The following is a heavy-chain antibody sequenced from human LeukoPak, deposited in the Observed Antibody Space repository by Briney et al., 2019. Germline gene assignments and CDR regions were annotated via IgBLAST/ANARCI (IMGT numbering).Heavy chain of an antibody. Sequence: ASVKVSCKASGYTFTSYGISWVRQAPGQGLEWMGGIIPIFGTTNYAQKFQGRVTITTDESTSTAYMELSSLRSEDTAVYYCASGKSSYYYYYMDVWGKGTTVTVSS. D-gene: IGHD1-1*01. V-gene: IGHV1-69*05. J-gene: IGHJ6*03. CDR1: GYTFTSYG. CDR2: IIPIFGTT. CDR3: ASGKSSYYYYYMDV.